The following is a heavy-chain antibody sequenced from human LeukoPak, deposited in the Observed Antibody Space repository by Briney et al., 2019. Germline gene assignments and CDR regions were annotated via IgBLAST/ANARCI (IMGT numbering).Heavy chain of an antibody. CDR2: ISGSGGST. CDR1: GFTVSNNF. CDR3: AKGRIAAADDYFDY. D-gene: IGHD6-13*01. Sequence: GGSLRLSCAASGFTVSNNFMSWVRQAPGKGLEWVSGISGSGGSTYYADSVKGRFTISRDNSKNTLYLQMNSLRAEDTAVYYCAKGRIAAADDYFDYWGQGTLVTVSS. V-gene: IGHV3-23*01. J-gene: IGHJ4*02.